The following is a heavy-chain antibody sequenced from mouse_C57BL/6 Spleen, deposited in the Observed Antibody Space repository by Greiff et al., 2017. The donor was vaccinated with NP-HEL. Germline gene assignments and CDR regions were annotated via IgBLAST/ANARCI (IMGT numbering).Heavy chain of an antibody. D-gene: IGHD1-1*01. V-gene: IGHV5-16*01. J-gene: IGHJ2*01. CDR3: ARDGEGHYYGSTFDY. CDR2: INYDGSST. Sequence: EVQLVESEGGLVQPGSSMKLSCTASGFTFSDYYMAWVRQVPEKGLEWVANINYDGSSTYYLDSLKSRFIISRDNAKNILYLQMSSLKSEDTATYYCARDGEGHYYGSTFDYWGQGTTLTVSS. CDR1: GFTFSDYY.